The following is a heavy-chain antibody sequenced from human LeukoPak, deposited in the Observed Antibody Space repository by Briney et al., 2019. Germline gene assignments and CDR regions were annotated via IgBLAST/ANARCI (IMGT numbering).Heavy chain of an antibody. Sequence: SQTLSLTCTVSGGSISSGGYYWSWIPQHPGKGLEWIGYIYYSGSTYYNPSLKSRVTISVDTSKNQFSLKLSSVTAADTAVYYCARAPVTVTTTGPSYFDYRDQGTLVTVSS. CDR2: IYYSGST. D-gene: IGHD4-17*01. J-gene: IGHJ4*02. CDR3: ARAPVTVTTTGPSYFDY. V-gene: IGHV4-31*03. CDR1: GGSISSGGYY.